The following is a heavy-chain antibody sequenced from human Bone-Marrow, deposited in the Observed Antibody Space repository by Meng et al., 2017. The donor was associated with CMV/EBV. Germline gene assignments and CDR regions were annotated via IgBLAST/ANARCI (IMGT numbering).Heavy chain of an antibody. CDR3: ARVPDYGGPPTMGLFDP. V-gene: IGHV1-2*02. J-gene: IGHJ5*02. Sequence: ASVKVSCKASGYTFTGYYMHWVRQAPGQGLEWMGWINPNSGGTNYAQKFQGRVTMTRDTSISTAYMELSRLRSDDPDVYYCARVPDYGGPPTMGLFDPWGQGTLVTVSS. CDR2: INPNSGGT. CDR1: GYTFTGYY. D-gene: IGHD4-23*01.